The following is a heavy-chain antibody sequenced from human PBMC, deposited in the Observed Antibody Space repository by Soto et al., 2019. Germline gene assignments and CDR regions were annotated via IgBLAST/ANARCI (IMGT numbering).Heavy chain of an antibody. J-gene: IGHJ4*02. D-gene: IGHD6-13*01. V-gene: IGHV1-18*01. CDR1: GYTFTTYG. CDR2: ISAYSGST. CDR3: ARDFTKSSSWPYYFDY. Sequence: QVPLVQSGAEVKKPGASVKVSCKASGYTFTTYGISWVRQAPGQGLEWMGWISAYSGSTKFAQKLQGRVTMTTDTSTTTAYMELRSRTSDDTAVYYCARDFTKSSSWPYYFDYWGQGTLVTVSS.